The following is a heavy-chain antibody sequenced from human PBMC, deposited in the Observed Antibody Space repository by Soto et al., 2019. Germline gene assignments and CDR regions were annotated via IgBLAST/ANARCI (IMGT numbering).Heavy chain of an antibody. CDR3: ARSNNWNLYDY. J-gene: IGHJ4*02. D-gene: IGHD1-20*01. CDR2: IYYCGST. V-gene: IGHV4-59*08. Sequence: PSETLSLTCTVSGGSISSYYWSWIRQPPGKGLEWIGYIYYCGSTNYNPSLKSRVTISVDTSKNQFSLKLSSVTAAVTVVYYCARSNNWNLYDYWGQGTLVTVSS. CDR1: GGSISSYY.